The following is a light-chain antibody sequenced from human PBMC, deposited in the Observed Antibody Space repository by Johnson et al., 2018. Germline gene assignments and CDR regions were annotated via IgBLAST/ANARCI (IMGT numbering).Light chain of an antibody. J-gene: IGLJ1*01. CDR1: SSNIGNNY. CDR3: GTWDSSLSAGKV. Sequence: QSVLTQPPSVSAAPGQKVTISCSGSSSNIGNNYVSWYQQLPGTAPKLLIYENNKRPSGIPDRFSGSKSGTSATLGITGLQTGDEADYYGGTWDSSLSAGKVFGTGAKGTVL. CDR2: ENN. V-gene: IGLV1-51*02.